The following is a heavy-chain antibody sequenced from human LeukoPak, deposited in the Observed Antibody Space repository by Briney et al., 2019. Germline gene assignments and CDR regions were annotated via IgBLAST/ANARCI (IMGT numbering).Heavy chain of an antibody. D-gene: IGHD3-3*01. V-gene: IGHV3-23*01. CDR2: ISGSGGTT. J-gene: IGHJ6*02. Sequence: GGSLRLSCVASGFTFSNYAMSWVRQAPGKGLEWVSGISGSGGTTYYADSVKGRFTISRDNSKNTLYLQMNSLRAEDTAVYYCARECLSRRRGFWSGYYREDYYYYGMDVWGQGTTVTVSS. CDR1: GFTFSNYA. CDR3: ARECLSRRRGFWSGYYREDYYYYGMDV.